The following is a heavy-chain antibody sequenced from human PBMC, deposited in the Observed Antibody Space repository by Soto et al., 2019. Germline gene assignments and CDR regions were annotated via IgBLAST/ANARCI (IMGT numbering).Heavy chain of an antibody. D-gene: IGHD3-3*01. CDR3: ARDQYYDFWSGYSLPDY. CDR1: GGTFSSYT. V-gene: IGHV1-46*01. CDR2: IIPIGGIT. Sequence: ASVKVSCKASGGTFSSYTISWVRQAPGQGLEWMGIIIPIGGITSYAQKFQGRVTMTRDTSTSTVYMELSSLRSEDTAVYYCARDQYYDFWSGYSLPDYWGQGTLVTVSS. J-gene: IGHJ4*02.